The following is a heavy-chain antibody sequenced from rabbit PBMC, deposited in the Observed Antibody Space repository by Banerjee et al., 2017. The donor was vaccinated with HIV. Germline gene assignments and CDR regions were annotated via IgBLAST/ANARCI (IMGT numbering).Heavy chain of an antibody. Sequence: QLKETGGGLVQPGGSLTLSCKASGFDFNSYYMSWVRQAPGKGLEWIGTIHVPRSRTYYGRWVNGRVTIASHNAQNTLYLQLNSLTAADIDTYFCVRDPRYHVSRWGKRLDRWGPGTLVIV. V-gene: IGHV1S7*01. CDR1: GFDFNSYY. CDR2: IHVPRSRT. D-gene: IGHD4-1*01. CDR3: VRDPRYHVSRWGKRLDR. J-gene: IGHJ3*01.